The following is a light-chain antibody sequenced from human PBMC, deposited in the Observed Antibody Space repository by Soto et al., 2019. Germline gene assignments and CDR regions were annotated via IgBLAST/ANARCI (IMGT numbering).Light chain of an antibody. CDR2: DAS. V-gene: IGKV3-11*01. CDR1: QTVSSY. J-gene: IGKJ5*01. Sequence: EIVLTQSAATLSLSPGERATLSCRASQTVSSYLLCYQQKPGQAPRLLIYDASNRAAGTPARFSGSGSETDFTLTISSLEPEDFAVYYCQQRSNRPLTFGQGTRLEIK. CDR3: QQRSNRPLT.